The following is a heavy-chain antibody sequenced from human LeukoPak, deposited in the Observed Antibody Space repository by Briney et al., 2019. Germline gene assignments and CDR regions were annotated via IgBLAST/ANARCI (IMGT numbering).Heavy chain of an antibody. V-gene: IGHV1-8*01. CDR1: GYTFTSYD. D-gene: IGHD5-12*01. Sequence: ASVKVSCKASGYTFTSYDINWVRQATGQGLEWMGWMNPNSGNTGYAQKFQGRVTMTRNTSISTAYMELSSLRSEDTAVYYCARVGGSGYVGRYYYYYMDVWGKGTTVTVSS. J-gene: IGHJ6*03. CDR2: MNPNSGNT. CDR3: ARVGGSGYVGRYYYYYMDV.